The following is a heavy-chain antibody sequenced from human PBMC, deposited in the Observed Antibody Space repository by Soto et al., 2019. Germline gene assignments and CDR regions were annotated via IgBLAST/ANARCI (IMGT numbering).Heavy chain of an antibody. D-gene: IGHD2-8*01. Sequence: PSETLSLTCPVSGGSVNSGGYTCKWIRQPPGKGPECMGVISPSGSPAYTPSLKTRVTISADRSNNQISLELSSVTGADTAVYYCARGVLAWGPGTLVTV. CDR1: GGSVNSGGYT. V-gene: IGHV4-30-2*01. CDR2: ISPSGSP. CDR3: ARGVLA. J-gene: IGHJ5*02.